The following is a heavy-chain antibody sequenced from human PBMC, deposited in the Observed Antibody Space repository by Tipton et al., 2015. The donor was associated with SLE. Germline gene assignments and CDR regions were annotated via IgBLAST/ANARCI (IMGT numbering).Heavy chain of an antibody. CDR1: GSTFSNYA. Sequence: RSLRLSCAASGSTFSNYAMHWVRQAPGRGLEWVAVISNDGSSKYYADSVKGRFTISKDNSNNTLNLQMNSLRAEDTAVYYCAKDPKGGYSYGWGAFDIWGQGTVVTVCS. V-gene: IGHV3-30*04. CDR3: AKDPKGGYSYGWGAFDI. D-gene: IGHD5-18*01. CDR2: ISNDGSSK. J-gene: IGHJ3*02.